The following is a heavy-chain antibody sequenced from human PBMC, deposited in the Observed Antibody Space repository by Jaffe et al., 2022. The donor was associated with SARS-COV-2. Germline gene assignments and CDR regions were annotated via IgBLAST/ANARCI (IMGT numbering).Heavy chain of an antibody. CDR2: IRDKASSYAT. CDR3: AHRGPDGYGDYYFDY. D-gene: IGHD4-17*01. CDR1: GLTFSGSA. V-gene: IGHV3-73*02. Sequence: EVQLVESGGGLVQPGGSLKLSCAASGLTFSGSAIYWVRQASGKGLEWLGRIRDKASSYATVYAASVKGRFTISRDDSQNMAYLQMNSLKIEDTAVYYCAHRGPDGYGDYYFDYWGQGTLVTVSS. J-gene: IGHJ4*02.